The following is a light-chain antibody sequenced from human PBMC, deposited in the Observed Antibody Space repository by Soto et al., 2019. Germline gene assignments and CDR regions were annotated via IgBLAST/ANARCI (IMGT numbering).Light chain of an antibody. Sequence: QSVLTQPPSASGTPGQRVTISCSGSSSNIGTNSVYWYQQLPGTAPKLLIYNNKQRPSGVPDRFSGSKSDTSASLAISGLRSEDEADYHCAAWDDSLIGVVFGGGTKLTVL. V-gene: IGLV1-47*01. CDR3: AAWDDSLIGVV. CDR2: NNK. J-gene: IGLJ2*01. CDR1: SSNIGTNS.